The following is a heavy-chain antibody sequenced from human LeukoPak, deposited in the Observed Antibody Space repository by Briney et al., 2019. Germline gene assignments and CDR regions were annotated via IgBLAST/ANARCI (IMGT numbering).Heavy chain of an antibody. CDR3: ARDRRP. Sequence: GKSLRLSCAASGFTFSGYPIHWVRQAPGKGLEWVAVISYDGSNKYYAGSVKGRFTISRDNSKNTLYLQMNSLRAEDTAVYYCARDRRPWGQGTLVTVSS. J-gene: IGHJ5*02. CDR2: ISYDGSNK. V-gene: IGHV3-30-3*01. CDR1: GFTFSGYP.